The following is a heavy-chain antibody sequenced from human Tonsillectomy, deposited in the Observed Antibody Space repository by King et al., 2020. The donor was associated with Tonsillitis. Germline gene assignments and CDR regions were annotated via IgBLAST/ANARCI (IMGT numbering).Heavy chain of an antibody. Sequence: VQSGGSLRLSCAASGFPFSNYPMNRVRQAPGKGLEWVSIVSAGGETTFYADSVKGRFTISRDNSKNMVYLEMNSLRAEDTAVFYCAKDRGLYRDFFDSWGQGTLVTVSS. CDR1: GFPFSNYP. V-gene: IGHV3-23*01. CDR3: AKDRGLYRDFFDS. J-gene: IGHJ4*02. CDR2: VSAGGETT. D-gene: IGHD3-16*02.